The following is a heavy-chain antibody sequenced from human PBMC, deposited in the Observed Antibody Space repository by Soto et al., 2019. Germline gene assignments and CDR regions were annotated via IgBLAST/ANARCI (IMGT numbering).Heavy chain of an antibody. J-gene: IGHJ6*01. CDR1: GFTFSSYS. Sequence: EVQLVESGGGLVKPGGSLRLSCAASGFTFSSYSMNWVRQAPGKGLEWVSSISSSSSYIYYADSVKGRFTIYRDNAKNSMRLLDNCWRDENISVYYYTRDGGSSSDVSECYYYYGMYVWCRVTTVTFSS. D-gene: IGHD2-15*01. V-gene: IGHV3-21*01. CDR2: ISSSSSYI. CDR3: TRDGGSSSDVSECYYYYGMYV.